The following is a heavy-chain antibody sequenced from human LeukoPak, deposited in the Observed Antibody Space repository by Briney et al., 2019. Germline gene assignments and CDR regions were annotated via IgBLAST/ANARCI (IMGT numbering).Heavy chain of an antibody. J-gene: IGHJ2*01. V-gene: IGHV4-59*01. Sequence: SETLSLTCTVSGGSIRSYYWIWMRQPPGKGLEWIGYIYNTESTNYNPSLKSRVTISVDTSKNQFSLKLSSVTAADTAVYYCARVAASSSWNWYFDLWGRGTLVTVSS. CDR1: GGSIRSYY. D-gene: IGHD6-13*01. CDR3: ARVAASSSWNWYFDL. CDR2: IYNTEST.